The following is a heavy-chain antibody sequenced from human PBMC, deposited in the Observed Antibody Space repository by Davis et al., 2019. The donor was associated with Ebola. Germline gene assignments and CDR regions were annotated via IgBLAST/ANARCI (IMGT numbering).Heavy chain of an antibody. CDR2: INPHNGNT. Sequence: ASVKVSCKASGYTFTNYGITWVRQAPGQGLEWMGWINPHNGNTNYAQNVQGRVTLTTDTSTSTAYMEVGSLRSEDTAVYYCARRGYSGYDYWFDPWGQGTLVTVSS. CDR1: GYTFTNYG. J-gene: IGHJ5*02. D-gene: IGHD5-12*01. V-gene: IGHV1-18*04. CDR3: ARRGYSGYDYWFDP.